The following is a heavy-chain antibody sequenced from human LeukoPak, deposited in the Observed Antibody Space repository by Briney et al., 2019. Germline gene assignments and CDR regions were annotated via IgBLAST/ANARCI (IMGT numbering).Heavy chain of an antibody. Sequence: SQTLSLTCAISGVSVSSNSAACNWIWQSPSRSLEWLGRTYYRSKWYNDYAVCVKSRITINPDTSKNQFSLQLNSVTPEDTAVYYCARTLATYYYDSSGCPYFDYWGQGTPVTVSS. J-gene: IGHJ4*02. CDR1: GVSVSSNSAA. CDR2: TYYRSKWYN. D-gene: IGHD3-22*01. V-gene: IGHV6-1*01. CDR3: ARTLATYYYDSSGCPYFDY.